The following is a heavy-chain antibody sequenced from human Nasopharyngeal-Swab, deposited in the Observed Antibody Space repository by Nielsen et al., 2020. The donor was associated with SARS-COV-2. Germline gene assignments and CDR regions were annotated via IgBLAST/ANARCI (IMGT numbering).Heavy chain of an antibody. CDR3: ARPLAAASYYFDY. Sequence: GESLKISCKVSGYSFIDYWIGWMRQMPGRGLEWMGIIYPGDSDTRYNPSFQGQVTISADNSISTAYLQWGSLKASDSAMYYCARPLAAASYYFDYWGQGTLVTVSS. V-gene: IGHV5-51*01. CDR1: GYSFIDYW. D-gene: IGHD6-25*01. CDR2: IYPGDSDT. J-gene: IGHJ4*02.